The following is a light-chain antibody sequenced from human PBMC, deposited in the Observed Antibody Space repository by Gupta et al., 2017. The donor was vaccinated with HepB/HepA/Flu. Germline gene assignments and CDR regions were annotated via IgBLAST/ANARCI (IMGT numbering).Light chain of an antibody. CDR2: DAS. Sequence: EIVLTQSPATLSLSPGERATLSCRASQSISYYVAWYQQKPVQAPRLLIYDASRRATGIPARFSGSGSGTDFTLIINILDPEDFAVYYCQQRSDWPRTFGQGTKMEI. CDR3: QQRSDWPRT. V-gene: IGKV3-11*01. CDR1: QSISYY. J-gene: IGKJ1*01.